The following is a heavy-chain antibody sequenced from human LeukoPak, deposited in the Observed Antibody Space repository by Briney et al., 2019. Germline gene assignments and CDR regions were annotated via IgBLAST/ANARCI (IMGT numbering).Heavy chain of an antibody. Sequence: ASVKVTCKASGYTFTSYGISWVRRAPGQGLEWMGWISAYNGNTNYAQKLQGRVTMTTDTSTSTAYMELRSLRSDDTAVYYCARDLSGSSGSSWSPWFDPWGQGTLVTVSS. J-gene: IGHJ5*02. CDR1: GYTFTSYG. V-gene: IGHV1-18*04. CDR2: ISAYNGNT. CDR3: ARDLSGSSGSSWSPWFDP. D-gene: IGHD6-13*01.